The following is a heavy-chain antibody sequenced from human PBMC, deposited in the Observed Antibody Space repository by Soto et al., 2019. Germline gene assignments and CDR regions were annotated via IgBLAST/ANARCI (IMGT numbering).Heavy chain of an antibody. CDR2: VYSSGTT. Sequence: SETLSLTCSVSGGSINSYWWSWIRQPAGKGLEWIGRVYSSGTTDYNPSLNSRATLSVETSKNQFSLKLSSVTAADTAVYYCARPILKPDNWFDPWGQGTLVTVSS. CDR1: GGSINSYW. CDR3: ARPILKPDNWFDP. D-gene: IGHD3-10*01. V-gene: IGHV4-4*07. J-gene: IGHJ5*02.